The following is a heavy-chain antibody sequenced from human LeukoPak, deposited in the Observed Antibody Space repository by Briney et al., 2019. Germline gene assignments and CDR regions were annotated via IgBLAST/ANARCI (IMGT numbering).Heavy chain of an antibody. V-gene: IGHV1-2*02. J-gene: IGHJ4*02. D-gene: IGHD2-21*02. CDR3: VRAMYCGGDCYYYFDH. Sequence: ASVKVSCKASGYTFTDYYMHWVRQAPGQGLEWMGGINPNSGGTKNTQKFQGRVTMTRDTSISTAYMEVSRLRSDDTAVYYCVRAMYCGGDCYYYFDHWGPGTLVTFSP. CDR1: GYTFTDYY. CDR2: INPNSGGT.